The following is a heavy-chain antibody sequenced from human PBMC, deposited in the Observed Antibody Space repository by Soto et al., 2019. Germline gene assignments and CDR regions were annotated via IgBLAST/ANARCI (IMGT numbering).Heavy chain of an antibody. V-gene: IGHV1-46*03. CDR2: INPSGGST. CDR3: ARARTYSGYDYDFDY. J-gene: IGHJ4*02. CDR1: GYTFTSYY. D-gene: IGHD5-12*01. Sequence: QVQLVQSGAEVKKPGASVKVSCKASGYTFTSYYMHWVRQAPGQGLEWMGIINPSGGSTSYAQKFQGRVTMTRDTSTSTVYTELGSLRSEDTAVYYCARARTYSGYDYDFDYWGQGTLVTVSS.